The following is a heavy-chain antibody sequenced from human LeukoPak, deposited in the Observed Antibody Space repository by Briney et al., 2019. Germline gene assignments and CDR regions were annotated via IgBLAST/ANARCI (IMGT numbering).Heavy chain of an antibody. Sequence: GGSLRLSCAASGFTFSNYAMSWVRQAPGKGLEWVSAIGGSGGSAYYVDSVKGRFTTSRDTSKNTVYLQMNSPRAEDTAVYYCAKDGDLEDIIVVPTAYPFDYWGQGTLVTVSS. CDR1: GFTFSNYA. CDR2: IGGSGGSA. V-gene: IGHV3-23*01. CDR3: AKDGDLEDIIVVPTAYPFDY. J-gene: IGHJ4*02. D-gene: IGHD2-2*01.